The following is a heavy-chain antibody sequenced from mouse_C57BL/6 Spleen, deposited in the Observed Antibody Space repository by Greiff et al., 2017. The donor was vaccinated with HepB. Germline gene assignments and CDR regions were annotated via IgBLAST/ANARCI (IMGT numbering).Heavy chain of an antibody. J-gene: IGHJ3*01. CDR1: GYTFTSYW. Sequence: QVQLQQPGAELVKPGASVKMSCKASGYTFTSYWITWVKQRPGQGLEWIGDIYPGSGSTNYNEKFKSKATLTVDTSSSTAYMQLSSLTSEDSAVYYCAREIYYGYYGSPWFAYWGQGTLVTVSA. CDR3: AREIYYGYYGSPWFAY. V-gene: IGHV1-55*01. D-gene: IGHD2-3*01. CDR2: IYPGSGST.